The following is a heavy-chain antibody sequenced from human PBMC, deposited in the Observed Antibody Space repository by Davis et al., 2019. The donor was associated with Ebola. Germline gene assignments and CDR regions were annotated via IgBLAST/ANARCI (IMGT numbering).Heavy chain of an antibody. CDR3: AKDQPTVAIEYFQH. V-gene: IGHV3-23*01. Sequence: GESLKISCAASGFTFSTYVMSWVRQAPGKGLEWVSGISGSGRDTYYADSVKGRFSISRDNSKNSLFLQMNTLRAGDTAVYYCAKDQPTVAIEYFQHWGQGTLVTVSS. J-gene: IGHJ1*01. CDR1: GFTFSTYV. CDR2: ISGSGRDT. D-gene: IGHD6-19*01.